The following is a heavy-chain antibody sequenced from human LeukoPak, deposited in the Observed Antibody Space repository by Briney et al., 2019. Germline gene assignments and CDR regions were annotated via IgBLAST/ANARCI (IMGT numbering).Heavy chain of an antibody. D-gene: IGHD1-26*01. CDR1: GFTFSSYG. V-gene: IGHV3-33*01. J-gene: IGHJ4*02. CDR3: ARGNLVGATSLDY. Sequence: GGSLRLSCAASGFTFSSYGMHWVRRAPGKGLEWVAVIWYDGSNKYYADSVKGRFTISRDNSKNTLYLQMNSLRAEDTAVYYCARGNLVGATSLDYWGQGTLVTVSS. CDR2: IWYDGSNK.